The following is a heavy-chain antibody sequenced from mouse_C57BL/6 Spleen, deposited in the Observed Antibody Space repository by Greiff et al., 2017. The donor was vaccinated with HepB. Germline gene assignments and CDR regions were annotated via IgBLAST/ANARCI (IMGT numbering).Heavy chain of an antibody. CDR1: GYTFTSYW. V-gene: IGHV1-55*01. D-gene: IGHD1-1*01. Sequence: VQLQQPGAELVKPGASVKMSCKASGYTFTSYWITWVKQRPGQGLEWIGDIYPGSGSTNYNEKFKSKATLTVDTSSSTAYMQLSSLTSEDSAVYYCARPDCYGSSYAYWYFDVWGTGTTVTVSS. J-gene: IGHJ1*03. CDR2: IYPGSGST. CDR3: ARPDCYGSSYAYWYFDV.